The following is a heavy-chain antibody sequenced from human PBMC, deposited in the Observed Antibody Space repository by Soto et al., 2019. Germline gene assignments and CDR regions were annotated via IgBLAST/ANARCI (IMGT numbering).Heavy chain of an antibody. CDR2: ISSSGNTI. V-gene: IGHV3-11*01. J-gene: IGHJ5*02. CDR1: GFMFSDYY. Sequence: GGSLRLSCGVSGFMFSDYYMAWIRQAPGKGLEWISYISSSGNTIYYADSVKGRFTVSRDNANSTLHLQMNSLRADDTSLYYCARGVRSSLTAIGGFDPWGQGTLVTVSS. CDR3: ARGVRSSLTAIGGFDP. D-gene: IGHD2-21*02.